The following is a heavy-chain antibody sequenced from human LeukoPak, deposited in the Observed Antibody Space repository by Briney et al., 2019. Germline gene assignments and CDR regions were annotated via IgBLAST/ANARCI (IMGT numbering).Heavy chain of an antibody. CDR2: INPNSGGT. Sequence: ASAKVSCKASGYTFTGYYMHWVRQAPGQGLEWMGWINPNSGGTNYAQKFQGRVTMTRDTSISTAYMELSRLRSDDAAVYYCARDRANYYFDYWGQGTLVTVSS. CDR1: GYTFTGYY. CDR3: ARDRANYYFDY. V-gene: IGHV1-2*02. J-gene: IGHJ4*02.